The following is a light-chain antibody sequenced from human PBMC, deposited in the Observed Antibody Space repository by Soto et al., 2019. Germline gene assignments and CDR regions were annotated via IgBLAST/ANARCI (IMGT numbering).Light chain of an antibody. V-gene: IGLV2-11*01. J-gene: IGLJ2*01. Sequence: QSALTQPRSVSGSPGQSVTISCTGTSSDVGGYNYVSWYQRHPGKAPKLIISDVTKRPSGVPDRFSGSKSGNTASLTISGLQAEDEADYDCCSYAGSDILIFGGGTNLTVL. CDR3: CSYAGSDILI. CDR1: SSDVGGYNY. CDR2: DVT.